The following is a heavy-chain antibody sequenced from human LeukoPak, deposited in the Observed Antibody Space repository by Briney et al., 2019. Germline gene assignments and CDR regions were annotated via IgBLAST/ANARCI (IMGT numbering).Heavy chain of an antibody. Sequence: GGSLRLSCAASGFTFSSYAMSWVRQIPGKGLEWVSGINGNGGSTNYADSVKGRFTISRDNSKNTLYLQMNSLRAEDTAVYYCAILTVTTAYWGQGTLVTVSS. CDR2: INGNGGST. D-gene: IGHD4-17*01. J-gene: IGHJ4*02. CDR3: AILTVTTAY. CDR1: GFTFSSYA. V-gene: IGHV3-23*01.